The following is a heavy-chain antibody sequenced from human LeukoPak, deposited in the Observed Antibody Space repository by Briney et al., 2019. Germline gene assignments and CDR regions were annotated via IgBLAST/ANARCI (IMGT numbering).Heavy chain of an antibody. CDR3: AKEGCSGGSCYGSY. D-gene: IGHD2-15*01. J-gene: IGHJ4*02. CDR2: ISSSSYI. Sequence: GGSLRLSCAASGFTFSSYSMNWVRQAPGKGLEWASSISSSSYIYYADSVKGRFTISRDNSKNTLYLQMNSLRAEDTAVYYCAKEGCSGGSCYGSYWGQGTLVTVSS. V-gene: IGHV3-21*04. CDR1: GFTFSSYS.